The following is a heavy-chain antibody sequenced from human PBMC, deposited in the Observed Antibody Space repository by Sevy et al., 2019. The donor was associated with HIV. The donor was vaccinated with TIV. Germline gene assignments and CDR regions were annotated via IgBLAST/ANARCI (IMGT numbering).Heavy chain of an antibody. J-gene: IGHJ4*02. D-gene: IGHD3-22*01. Sequence: ASVKVSCKASGYTFTGYYMHWVRQAPGQGLEWMGWINPNSGGTNYAQKFQGRVTMTRDTSISTAYMELSRLRSDDTAVYYCARDPIPPSYYYDSSGYYYLDYFDYWGQGTLVTVSS. CDR1: GYTFTGYY. CDR3: ARDPIPPSYYYDSSGYYYLDYFDY. CDR2: INPNSGGT. V-gene: IGHV1-2*02.